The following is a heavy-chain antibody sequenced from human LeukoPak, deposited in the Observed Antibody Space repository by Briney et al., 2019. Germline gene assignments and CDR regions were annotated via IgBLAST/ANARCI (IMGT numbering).Heavy chain of an antibody. CDR2: IKQDGSEK. V-gene: IGHV3-7*03. Sequence: ETLSLTCTVSGGSISSSSYYWGWIRQPPGKGLEWVANIKQDGSEKYYADVVKGRFTISRDNAKNSLYLQINSLRAEDTAVYYCARSSYSSSSSVWGQGTMVTVSS. D-gene: IGHD6-6*01. J-gene: IGHJ3*01. CDR3: ARSSYSSSSSV. CDR1: GGSISSSSYY.